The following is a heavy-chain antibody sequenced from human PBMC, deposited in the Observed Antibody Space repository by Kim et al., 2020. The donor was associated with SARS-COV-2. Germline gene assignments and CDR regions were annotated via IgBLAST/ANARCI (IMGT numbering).Heavy chain of an antibody. CDR3: ARVGNYGDPRRDDY. Sequence: EQKFQGRVTITEDKSTSTAYMELSSLRSEDTAVYYCARVGNYGDPRRDDYWGQGTLVTVSS. V-gene: IGHV1-69*04. D-gene: IGHD4-17*01. J-gene: IGHJ4*02.